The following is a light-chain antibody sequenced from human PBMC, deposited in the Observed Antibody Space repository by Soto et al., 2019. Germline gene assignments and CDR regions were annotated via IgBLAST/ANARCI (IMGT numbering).Light chain of an antibody. CDR2: EVS. CDR3: SSYTSSSTL. Sequence: QSVLTQPASVSGSPGQSITISCTGTSSDVGSYNYVSWYQQHPGKDPKLMIYEVSDRPSGISSRFSGSKSGNTASLTISGLQTEDEADYYCSSYTSSSTLFGTGTKLTVL. J-gene: IGLJ1*01. CDR1: SSDVGSYNY. V-gene: IGLV2-14*01.